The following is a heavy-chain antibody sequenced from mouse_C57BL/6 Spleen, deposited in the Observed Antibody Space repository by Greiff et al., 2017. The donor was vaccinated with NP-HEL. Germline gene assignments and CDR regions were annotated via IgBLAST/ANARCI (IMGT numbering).Heavy chain of an antibody. CDR2: ISSGSSTI. CDR3: ARAGLDY. CDR1: GFTFSDYG. J-gene: IGHJ2*01. Sequence: EVKLMESGGGLVKPGGSLKLSCAASGFTFSDYGMHWVRQAPEKGLGWVAYISSGSSTIYYADTVKGRFTISNDNAKNTLFLQMTSLRSEDTAMYYCARAGLDYWGQGTTLTVSS. V-gene: IGHV5-17*01.